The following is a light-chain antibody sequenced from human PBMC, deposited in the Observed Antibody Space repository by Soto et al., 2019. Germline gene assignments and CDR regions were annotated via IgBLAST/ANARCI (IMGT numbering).Light chain of an antibody. J-gene: IGKJ3*01. Sequence: DIVMTQSPDSLAVSLGERATINCKSSQRVLYSSNNKNYLAWYQQKPGQPPKLLIYWASTRESGVPDRFSGSGSGTDFTLTISSLQAEDVAVYYCQQYYSTLFTFGPGTKVDF. CDR1: QRVLYSSNNKNY. CDR2: WAS. V-gene: IGKV4-1*01. CDR3: QQYYSTLFT.